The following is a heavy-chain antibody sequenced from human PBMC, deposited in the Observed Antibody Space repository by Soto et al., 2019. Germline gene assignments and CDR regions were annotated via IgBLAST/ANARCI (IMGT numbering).Heavy chain of an antibody. J-gene: IGHJ4*02. Sequence: SGPTLVNPTETLTLTCTVSGLPLINSRMGVSWVRQPPGTALEWLGEIYHSGSTNYNPSLKSRVTIPVDKSKNQFALKLSSVTAADTAVYYCARVSPTVLLRWFDYWGQ. CDR1: GLPLINSRMG. CDR3: ARVSPTVLLRWFDY. D-gene: IGHD4-17*01. V-gene: IGHV4-4*02. CDR2: IYHSGST.